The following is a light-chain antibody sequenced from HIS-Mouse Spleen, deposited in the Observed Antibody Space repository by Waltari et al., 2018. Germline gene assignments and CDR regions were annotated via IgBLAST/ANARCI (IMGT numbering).Light chain of an antibody. CDR3: QQYDNLPPLT. Sequence: DIQMTQSPSSLSASVGDSVTITCQASQDISNYLNWYQQKPGKAPKLLTYDASNLETGVPSRFSGSGSGTDFTFTISSLQPEDIATYYCQQYDNLPPLTFGGGTKVEIK. J-gene: IGKJ4*01. CDR1: QDISNY. CDR2: DAS. V-gene: IGKV1-33*01.